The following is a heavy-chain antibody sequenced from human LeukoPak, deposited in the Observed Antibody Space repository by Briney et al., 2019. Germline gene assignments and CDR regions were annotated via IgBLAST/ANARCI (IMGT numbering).Heavy chain of an antibody. Sequence: GASVKVSCKASGYTFTGYYMHWVRQAPGQGLEWMGRISAYNGNTNYAQKLQGRVTMTTDTSTSTAYMELRSLRSDDTAVYYCARAPTWTTDYYYYYMDVWGKGTTVTVSS. D-gene: IGHD4-11*01. V-gene: IGHV1-18*04. CDR1: GYTFTGYY. J-gene: IGHJ6*03. CDR2: ISAYNGNT. CDR3: ARAPTWTTDYYYYYMDV.